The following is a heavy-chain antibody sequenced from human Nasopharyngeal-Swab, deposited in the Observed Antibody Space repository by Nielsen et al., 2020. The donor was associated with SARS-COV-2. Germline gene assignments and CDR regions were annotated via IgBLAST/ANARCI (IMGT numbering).Heavy chain of an antibody. J-gene: IGHJ4*02. CDR1: GFTFDDYA. V-gene: IGHV3-9*01. CDR3: ASPSDYYGSGSY. CDR2: ISWNSGSI. Sequence: SLKISCAASGFTFDDYAMHWVRQAPGKDLEWVSGISWNSGSIGYADSVKGRFTISRDNVKNSLYLQMNSLRAEDTALYYCASPSDYYGSGSYWGQGTLVTVSS. D-gene: IGHD3-10*01.